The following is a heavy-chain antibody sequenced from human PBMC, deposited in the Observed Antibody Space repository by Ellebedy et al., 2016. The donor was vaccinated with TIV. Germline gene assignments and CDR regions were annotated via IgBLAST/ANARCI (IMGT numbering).Heavy chain of an antibody. J-gene: IGHJ5*02. Sequence: SLKISCAVSGFTSHDHGMHWVRQAPGKGLEWVAGIIWNTGRTGYADSVKGRFTISRDNAKNSLYLQMNSLRVEDTALYYCTKYVGPGGLYSWGQGTRVTVSS. CDR3: TKYVGPGGLYS. CDR2: IIWNTGRT. V-gene: IGHV3-9*02. CDR1: GFTSHDHG. D-gene: IGHD1-1*01.